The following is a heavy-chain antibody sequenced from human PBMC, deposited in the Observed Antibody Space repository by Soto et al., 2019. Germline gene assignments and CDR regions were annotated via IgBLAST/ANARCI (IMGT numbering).Heavy chain of an antibody. CDR2: IYYSGGT. CDR1: GGSISGYY. CDR3: ARVGVTQSAYYYGMDV. J-gene: IGHJ6*02. D-gene: IGHD2-21*02. Sequence: SETLSLTCTVSGGSISGYYWSWLRQPPGKGLEWIGYIYYSGGTNYNPSLKSRVTISVDTSKNQFSLKLSAVTAADTAVYYCARVGVTQSAYYYGMDVWGQGTTVTVSS. V-gene: IGHV4-59*01.